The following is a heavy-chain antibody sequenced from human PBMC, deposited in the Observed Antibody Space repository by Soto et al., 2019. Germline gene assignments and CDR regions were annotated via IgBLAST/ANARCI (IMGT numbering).Heavy chain of an antibody. CDR1: GFTFSSYG. J-gene: IGHJ6*02. CDR2: IWYDGSNI. CDR3: ARVSCSGGSCHLYGMDV. Sequence: QVQLVESGGGVVQPGRSLRLSCAASGFTFSSYGMHWVRQAPGKGLEWVAVIWYDGSNIYYADSVKGRFTISRDNSKNTLCLQMNSLRAEDTAVYYCARVSCSGGSCHLYGMDVWGQGTTVTVSS. D-gene: IGHD2-15*01. V-gene: IGHV3-33*01.